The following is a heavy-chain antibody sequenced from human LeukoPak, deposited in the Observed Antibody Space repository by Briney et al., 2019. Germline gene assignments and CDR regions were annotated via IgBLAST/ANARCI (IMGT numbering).Heavy chain of an antibody. CDR2: ISYDGSNK. CDR3: AKDRQLGY. CDR1: GFTFSTYG. D-gene: IGHD6-6*01. J-gene: IGHJ4*02. V-gene: IGHV3-30*18. Sequence: PGGSLRLSCAASGFTFSTYGMHWVRQAPGKGLEWVAVISYDGSNKYYADSVKGRFTISRDNSKNTLYLQMNSLRAEDTAVYYCAKDRQLGYWGQGTLVTVSS.